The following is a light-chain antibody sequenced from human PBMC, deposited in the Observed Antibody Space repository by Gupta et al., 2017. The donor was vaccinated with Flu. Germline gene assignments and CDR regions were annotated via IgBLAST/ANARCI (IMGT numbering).Light chain of an antibody. J-gene: IGKJ5*01. CDR3: HQRGNWPPVT. Sequence: ATLLLSPGERATRSCRASQTVRTYLRWYKQKPSQAARLLIYEASYRDTGVKARFSGSGAGKDVNLTNSSREQEDSAAYYCHQRGNWPPVTFGQGTRLEIK. CDR2: EAS. CDR1: QTVRTY. V-gene: IGKV3-11*01.